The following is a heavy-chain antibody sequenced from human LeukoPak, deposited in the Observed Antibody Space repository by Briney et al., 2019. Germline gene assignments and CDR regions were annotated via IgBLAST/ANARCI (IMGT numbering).Heavy chain of an antibody. D-gene: IGHD3-3*01. CDR2: ISSSGSTI. CDR1: GFTFSDYY. J-gene: IGHJ6*02. CDR3: ARKRTTDYDFWSGYSPLPVYYYGMDV. Sequence: PGRTLRLSCADSGFTFSDYYMSCIRQAPAKGQERVSYISSSGSTIYYADSVRGRFTISSDNAKNSLYLQMNSLRAEDTAVYYCARKRTTDYDFWSGYSPLPVYYYGMDVWGQGTTVTVSS. V-gene: IGHV3-11*01.